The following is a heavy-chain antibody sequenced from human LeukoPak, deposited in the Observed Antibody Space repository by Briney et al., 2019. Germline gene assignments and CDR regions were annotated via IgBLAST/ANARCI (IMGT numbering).Heavy chain of an antibody. Sequence: GGSLRLSCVTSGFTFSSYGMHWVRQAPGKGLEWVAVISYDGSNKYYADSVKGRFTISRDNSKNTLYLQMNSLRAEDTAVYYCARTYAYDATGDRGHWGQGTLVTVSS. V-gene: IGHV3-33*05. CDR3: ARTYAYDATGDRGH. CDR1: GFTFSSYG. CDR2: ISYDGSNK. D-gene: IGHD3-16*01. J-gene: IGHJ4*02.